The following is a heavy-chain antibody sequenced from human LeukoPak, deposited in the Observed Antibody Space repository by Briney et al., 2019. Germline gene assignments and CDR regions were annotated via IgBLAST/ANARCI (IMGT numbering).Heavy chain of an antibody. D-gene: IGHD3-9*01. J-gene: IGHJ4*02. V-gene: IGHV4-59*08. CDR2: IYYSGST. Sequence: PSETLSLICTVSGGSISSYYWSWIRQPPGKGLEWIGYIYYSGSTNYNPSLKSRVTISVDTSKNQFSLKLSSVTAADAAVYYCARLYHDLLTGYFDYWGQGTLVTVSS. CDR3: ARLYHDLLTGYFDY. CDR1: GGSISSYY.